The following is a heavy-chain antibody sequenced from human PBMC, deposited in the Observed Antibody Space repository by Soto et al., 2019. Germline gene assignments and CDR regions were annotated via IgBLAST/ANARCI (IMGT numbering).Heavy chain of an antibody. V-gene: IGHV1-18*01. D-gene: IGHD3-22*01. J-gene: IGHJ3*01. CDR3: ARAFFYPRSDSRGYSFDAFDF. Sequence: QVQLVQSGAEVKKPGASVKVSCKASGYTFTSSGMSWVRQAPGQGLEWMGWISAHTGSSEYAQRFQGRVTMTTDRSTSTAYMELRSLRSDDTAVYYCARAFFYPRSDSRGYSFDAFDFWGPGTLVTVSS. CDR1: GYTFTSSG. CDR2: ISAHTGSS.